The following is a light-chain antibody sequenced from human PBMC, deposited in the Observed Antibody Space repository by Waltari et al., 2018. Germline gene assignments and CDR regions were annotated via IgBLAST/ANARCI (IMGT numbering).Light chain of an antibody. J-gene: IGKJ2*01. Sequence: EIMMTQSPATLSVSPGERATLSCSASQSIGTNLAWYHQKPGQAPRLLIYGASTRATGIPARFSGSGSGTEFALTISSLQSEDFAIYYCQQYNNWPRTFGQGTKLEIK. CDR3: QQYNNWPRT. CDR2: GAS. CDR1: QSIGTN. V-gene: IGKV3-15*01.